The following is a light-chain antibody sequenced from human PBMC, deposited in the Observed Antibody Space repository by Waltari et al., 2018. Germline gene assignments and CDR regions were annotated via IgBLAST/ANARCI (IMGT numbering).Light chain of an antibody. CDR1: RTNSGSNT. CDR2: SND. V-gene: IGLV1-44*01. J-gene: IGLJ2*01. CDR3: ASWDDSLGGSLI. Sequence: QSLVTQSPSASGAPGQRVTTPCSGRRTNSGSNTLTGSQPRPGTAPKLLIPSNDQRPSGVPDRFSASKSGTSASLAISGLQSEDEADYYCASWDDSLGGSLIFGGGTKLTVL.